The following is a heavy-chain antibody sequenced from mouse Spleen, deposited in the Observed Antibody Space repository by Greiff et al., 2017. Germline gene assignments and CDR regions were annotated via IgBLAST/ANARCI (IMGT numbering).Heavy chain of an antibody. J-gene: IGHJ2*01. D-gene: IGHD1-3*01. Sequence: EVKLVESGGGLVKPGGSLKLSCAASGFTFSSYAMSWVRQTPEKRLEWVATISDGGSYTYYPDNVKGRFTISRDNAKNNLYLQMSHLKSEDTAMYYCARDISVGYFDYWGQGTTLTVSS. CDR1: GFTFSSYA. V-gene: IGHV5-4*01. CDR3: ARDISVGYFDY. CDR2: ISDGGSYT.